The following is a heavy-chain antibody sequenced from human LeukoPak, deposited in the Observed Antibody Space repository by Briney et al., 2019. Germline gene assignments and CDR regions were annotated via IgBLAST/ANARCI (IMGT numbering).Heavy chain of an antibody. V-gene: IGHV4-59*01. Sequence: SETLSLTCTVSGGSTSSYYWSWIRQPPGKGLEWIGYIYYSGSTNYNPSLKSRVTISVDTSKNQFSLKLSSVTAADTAVYYCARVHSGYDMYYFDYWGQGTLVTVSS. CDR2: IYYSGST. D-gene: IGHD5-12*01. CDR3: ARVHSGYDMYYFDY. CDR1: GGSTSSYY. J-gene: IGHJ4*02.